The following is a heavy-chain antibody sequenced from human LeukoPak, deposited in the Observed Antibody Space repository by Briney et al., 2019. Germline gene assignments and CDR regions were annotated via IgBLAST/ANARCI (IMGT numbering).Heavy chain of an antibody. CDR1: GFTLSSNY. V-gene: IGHV3-53*01. Sequence: GGSLRLSCAASGFTLSSNYMSWVRQAPGKGLEWVSVIYSGGRTYYSDSVKGRFTISRDNSKNTLYLQMNSLRAEDTAVYYCASQRSYYYGMDVWGKGTTVTVSS. J-gene: IGHJ6*04. CDR3: ASQRSYYYGMDV. CDR2: IYSGGRT.